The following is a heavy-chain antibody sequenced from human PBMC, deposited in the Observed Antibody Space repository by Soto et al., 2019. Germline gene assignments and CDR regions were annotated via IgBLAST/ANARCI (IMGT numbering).Heavy chain of an antibody. CDR3: ARGEQWLALDYFDY. V-gene: IGHV4-31*03. J-gene: IGHJ4*02. D-gene: IGHD6-19*01. CDR1: GGSISSGGYY. Sequence: QVQLQESGPGLVKPSQTLSLTCTVSGGSISSGGYYWSWIRQHPGKGLEWIGYIYYSGSTYYNPSSKSRVTTSVDTSKNKFSLKLSSVTAADTAVYYCARGEQWLALDYFDYWGQGTLVTVSS. CDR2: IYYSGST.